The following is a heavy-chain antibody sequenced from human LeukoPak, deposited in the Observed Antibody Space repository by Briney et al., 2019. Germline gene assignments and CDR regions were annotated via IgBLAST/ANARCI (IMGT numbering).Heavy chain of an antibody. CDR1: GYTFTSYD. J-gene: IGHJ6*03. V-gene: IGHV1-8*01. CDR3: ARDGIQNRVYYYYYMDV. CDR2: MNPNSGNT. Sequence: ASVKVSCKASGYTFTSYDINWVRQATGQGLEWMGWMNPNSGNTGYAQKFQGRVTMTRDMSTSTVYMEPSSLRSEDTAVYYCARDGIQNRVYYYYYMDVWGKGTTVTVSS. D-gene: IGHD5-18*01.